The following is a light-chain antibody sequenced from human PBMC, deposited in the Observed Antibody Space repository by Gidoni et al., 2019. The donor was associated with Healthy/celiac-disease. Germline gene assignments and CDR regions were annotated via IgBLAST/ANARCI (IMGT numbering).Light chain of an antibody. CDR1: SSDVVSYNL. CDR2: DVS. V-gene: IGLV2-23*02. CDR3: CSYAGSSTFEV. Sequence: QSALTQPASVSGSPGQSITISCTGTSSDVVSYNLVSWYQQHPGKAPKLMIYDVSKRPSGVSNRFSGSKSGNTASLTISGLQAEDEADYYCCSYAGSSTFEVFGTGTKVTVL. J-gene: IGLJ1*01.